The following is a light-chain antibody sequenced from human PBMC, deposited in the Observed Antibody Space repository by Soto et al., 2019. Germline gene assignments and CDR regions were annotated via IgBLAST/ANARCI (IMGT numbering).Light chain of an antibody. CDR2: AAS. V-gene: IGKV1-39*01. CDR1: QSITSY. J-gene: IGKJ1*01. CDR3: QQSYSTPPWT. Sequence: DIQMTQSPSSLSASVGDRVTITCRASQSITSYLNWYQQKPGKAPKLLISAASSLQSGIQSRFSGSRSGTDFTLTISSLQPKDFATYYCQQSYSTPPWTFGQGTKVEIK.